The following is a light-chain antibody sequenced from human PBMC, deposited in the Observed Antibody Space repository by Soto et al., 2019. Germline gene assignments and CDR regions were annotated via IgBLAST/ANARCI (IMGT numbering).Light chain of an antibody. CDR3: QQRSSYPLT. J-gene: IGKJ4*01. V-gene: IGKV3-11*01. CDR2: DAS. CDR1: QSVSYY. Sequence: EIVLTQSPATLSLSPGERASLSCRASQSVSYYLAWYQQKPGQAPRLLIYDASNRAPGIPARFSGTGSGTDFTITISSLEPEDLAVYYCQQRSSYPLTFGGGTNVGIK.